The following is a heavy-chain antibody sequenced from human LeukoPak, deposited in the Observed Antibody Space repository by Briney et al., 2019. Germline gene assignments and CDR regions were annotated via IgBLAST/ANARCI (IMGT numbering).Heavy chain of an antibody. CDR1: GGSISSYY. CDR3: ARHSSITIFGVVTSFPYYMDV. Sequence: SETLSLTCTVSGGSISSYYWSWIRQPPGKGLEWIGYIYTSGSTNYNPSLKSRVTISVDTSKNQFSLKLSSVTAADTAVYYCARHSSITIFGVVTSFPYYMDVWGKGTTVTVSS. J-gene: IGHJ6*03. V-gene: IGHV4-4*09. D-gene: IGHD3-3*01. CDR2: IYTSGST.